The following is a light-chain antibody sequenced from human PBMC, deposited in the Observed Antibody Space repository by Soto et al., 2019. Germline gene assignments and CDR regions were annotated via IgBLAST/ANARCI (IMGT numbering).Light chain of an antibody. CDR1: QRIPSY. CDR2: GAT. Sequence: DIQMTQPPSSLSASVGDRVTISCRASQRIPSYLSWYQQKPGKAPKLLIYGATSLQSWVPSRFSGSGSGTDFALTISSLQPEDFANYYCQQSYSSPYNFGQGNKLEIK. CDR3: QQSYSSPYN. J-gene: IGKJ2*01. V-gene: IGKV1-39*01.